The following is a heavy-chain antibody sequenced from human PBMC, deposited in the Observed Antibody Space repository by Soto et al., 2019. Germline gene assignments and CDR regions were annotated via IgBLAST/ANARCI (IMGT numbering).Heavy chain of an antibody. CDR1: GGTFSSYA. D-gene: IGHD3-22*01. Sequence: ASVKVSCKASGGTFSSYAISWVRQAPGQGLEWMGGIIPIFGTANYAQKFQGRVTITADKSTSTAYMELSSLRSEDTAVYYCARAISYYYDSSGYYCGYGGQGTLVTVSS. J-gene: IGHJ4*02. V-gene: IGHV1-69*06. CDR3: ARAISYYYDSSGYYCGY. CDR2: IIPIFGTA.